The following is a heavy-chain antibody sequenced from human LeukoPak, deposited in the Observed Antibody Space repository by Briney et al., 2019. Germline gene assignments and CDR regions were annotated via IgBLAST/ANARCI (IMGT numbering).Heavy chain of an antibody. CDR1: GGSISSSSYY. D-gene: IGHD5-12*01. CDR2: IYYSGST. Sequence: SETLSLTCTVSGGSISSSSYYWGWIRQPPGKGLEWIGSIYYSGSTYYNPSLNSRVTISVDSSKNQFSLQLNSVIAPDTAVYYCARQVATKGEWAFDIWGQGTLVTVSS. CDR3: ARQVATKGEWAFDI. J-gene: IGHJ3*02. V-gene: IGHV4-39*07.